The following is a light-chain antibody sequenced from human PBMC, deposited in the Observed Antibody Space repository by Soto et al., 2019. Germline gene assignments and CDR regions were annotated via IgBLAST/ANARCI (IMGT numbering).Light chain of an antibody. V-gene: IGKV3D-15*01. Sequence: EIVLTQSPATLSVSPGGTASLSSRASQSAGNFLAWYQQKPGQAPRLLIYYISTRATGIPARFSGSGSGTEFTLAVYSLQSEDSAVYYCQQHNQWPITFAQGTRLEIK. CDR1: QSAGNF. J-gene: IGKJ5*01. CDR2: YIS. CDR3: QQHNQWPIT.